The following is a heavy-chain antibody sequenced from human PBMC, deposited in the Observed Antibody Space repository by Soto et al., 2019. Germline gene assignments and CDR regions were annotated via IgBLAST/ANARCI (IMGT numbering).Heavy chain of an antibody. CDR3: GSENRGSSHGYYYYYMDV. J-gene: IGHJ6*03. V-gene: IGHV4-39*01. CDR2: IYYSGST. D-gene: IGHD2-2*01. Sequence: SETLSLTCTVSGGSISRSSYYWGWIRQPPGKGLEWIGSIYYSGSTYYNPSLKSRVTISVDTSKNQFSLKLSSVTAADTAVYYCGSENRGSSHGYYYYYMDVWGKGTTVTVSS. CDR1: GGSISRSSYY.